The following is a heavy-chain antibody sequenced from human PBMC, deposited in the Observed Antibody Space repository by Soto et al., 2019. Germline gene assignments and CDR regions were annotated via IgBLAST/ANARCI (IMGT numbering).Heavy chain of an antibody. CDR3: AAGGGLPRYY. D-gene: IGHD5-12*01. J-gene: IGHJ4*02. CDR2: IYHSGST. V-gene: IGHV4-30-2*01. CDR1: GGSISSVGYS. Sequence: QLQLQESGSGLVKPSQTLSLTCAVSGGSISSVGYSWSWIRQPPGKGLEWIGYIYHSGSTYYNPSLKLRVPISVARSKNQSSLKLSSVTAADTAVYYCAAGGGLPRYYWGQGTLVTVSS.